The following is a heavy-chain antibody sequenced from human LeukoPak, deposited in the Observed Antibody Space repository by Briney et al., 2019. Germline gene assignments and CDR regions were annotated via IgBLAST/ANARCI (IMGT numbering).Heavy chain of an antibody. CDR3: ARSQGEGGYSSSWYVDY. Sequence: SVKVSCKASGGTFSSYAISWVRQAPGQGLEWMGGIIPIFGTANYAQKFQGRVTITADESTSTAYMELSSLRSEDTAVYYCARSQGEGGYSSSWYVDYWGQGTLVTVSP. CDR1: GGTFSSYA. D-gene: IGHD6-13*01. V-gene: IGHV1-69*13. CDR2: IIPIFGTA. J-gene: IGHJ4*02.